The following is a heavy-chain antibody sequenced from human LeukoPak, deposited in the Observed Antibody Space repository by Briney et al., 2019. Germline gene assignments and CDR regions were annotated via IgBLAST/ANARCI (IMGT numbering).Heavy chain of an antibody. Sequence: SETLSLTCAVSGGSISSGGYSWSWIRQPPGKGLEWIGYIYHSGSTYYNPSLKSRVTISVDRSKNQFSLKLSSVTAADTAVYYCAKSPGDYCSGGSCSVGMDAWGQGTTVTVSS. V-gene: IGHV4-30-2*01. CDR1: GGSISSGGYS. J-gene: IGHJ6*02. D-gene: IGHD2-15*01. CDR3: AKSPGDYCSGGSCSVGMDA. CDR2: IYHSGST.